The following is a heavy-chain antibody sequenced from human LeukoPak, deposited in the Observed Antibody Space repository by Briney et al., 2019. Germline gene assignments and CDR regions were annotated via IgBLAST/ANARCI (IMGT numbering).Heavy chain of an antibody. D-gene: IGHD2-15*01. CDR1: GITFRSYG. Sequence: PGRSLRLSCAASGITFRSYGMHWVRQAPGKGLEWVAFIWYDGSNKYCADSVKGRFTISRDNSRNTLFLQMNSLRAEDTAVYYCATDRATQYFDYWGQGTLVSVSS. CDR2: IWYDGSNK. V-gene: IGHV3-33*01. CDR3: ATDRATQYFDY. J-gene: IGHJ4*02.